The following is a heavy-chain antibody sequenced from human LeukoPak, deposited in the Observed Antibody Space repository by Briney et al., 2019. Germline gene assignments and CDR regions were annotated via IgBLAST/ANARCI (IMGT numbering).Heavy chain of an antibody. Sequence: SETLSLTCTVSGGSISRSNYYWGWIRQPPGKGLEWIGSIYYTGSTYYNPPLKSRVTITVDTSKNQFSLKLNSVTAADTAEYYCARVSGYDWESFYDYWGQGTLVTVSS. CDR1: GGSISRSNYY. CDR2: IYYTGST. CDR3: ARVSGYDWESFYDY. D-gene: IGHD5-12*01. V-gene: IGHV4-39*07. J-gene: IGHJ4*02.